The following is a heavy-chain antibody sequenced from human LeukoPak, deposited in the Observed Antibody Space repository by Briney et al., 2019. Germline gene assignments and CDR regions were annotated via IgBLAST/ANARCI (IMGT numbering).Heavy chain of an antibody. CDR1: GFTFSSYG. Sequence: GGSLRLSCAASGFTFSSYGMHWVRQAPGKGLEWVAVISYDGSNRYYADSVKGRFTISRDTSKNTLYLQMNSLRAEDTAVYYCAKTRSRNMITFGGVENWFDPWGQGTLVTVSS. CDR2: ISYDGSNR. D-gene: IGHD3-16*01. J-gene: IGHJ5*02. V-gene: IGHV3-30*18. CDR3: AKTRSRNMITFGGVENWFDP.